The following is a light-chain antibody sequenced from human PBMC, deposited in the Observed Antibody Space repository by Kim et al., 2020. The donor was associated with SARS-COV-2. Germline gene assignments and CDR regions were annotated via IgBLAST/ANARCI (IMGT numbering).Light chain of an antibody. J-gene: IGLJ3*02. Sequence: GKTVTISCPRSSGRIASNYVQWYQQRPGSSPTTVIYGDNQRPSGVPDRFSGSIDSSSNSASLTISGLKTEDEADYYCQSYDSSNQVFGGGTQLTVL. CDR2: GDN. V-gene: IGLV6-57*01. CDR3: QSYDSSNQV. CDR1: SGRIASNY.